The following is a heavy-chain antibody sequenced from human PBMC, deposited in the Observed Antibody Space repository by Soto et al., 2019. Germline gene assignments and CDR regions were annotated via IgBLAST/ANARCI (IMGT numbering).Heavy chain of an antibody. CDR1: GFTFSSYA. CDR2: ISYDGSNK. V-gene: IGHV3-30-3*01. Sequence: PGGSLRLSCAASGFTFSSYAMHWVRQAPGKGLEWVAVISYDGSNKYYADSVKGRFTISRDNSKNTLYLQMNSLRAEDTAVYYCARENTWIQLHGFDYWGQGTLVTVSS. D-gene: IGHD5-18*01. CDR3: ARENTWIQLHGFDY. J-gene: IGHJ4*02.